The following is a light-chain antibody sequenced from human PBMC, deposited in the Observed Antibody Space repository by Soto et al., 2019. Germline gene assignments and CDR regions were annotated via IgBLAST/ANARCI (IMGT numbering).Light chain of an antibody. J-gene: IGKJ1*01. CDR2: GAY. V-gene: IGKV3-15*01. CDR3: QQYYNWPRT. Sequence: EIVMTQSPATLSVVPGERSTLSCMASQSISSNLAWYQHKPVQAPRLLTYGAYTRATGITARFSGSGSGTEFTLTISSLQPEDFAVYYCQQYYNWPRTVGPGTKVEIK. CDR1: QSISSN.